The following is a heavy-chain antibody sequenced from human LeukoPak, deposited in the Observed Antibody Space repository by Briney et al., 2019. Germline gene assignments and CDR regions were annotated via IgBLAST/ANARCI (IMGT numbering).Heavy chain of an antibody. V-gene: IGHV4-34*01. Sequence: GSLRLSCAASGFPFSSYNMNWVRRAPGKGLEWIGEINHSGSTNYNPSLMSRVTISVDTSKNQFSLKLSSVTAADTAVYYCASSGSEYYFDYWGQGTLVTVSS. CDR1: GFPFSSYN. CDR2: INHSGST. D-gene: IGHD3-10*01. CDR3: ASSGSEYYFDY. J-gene: IGHJ4*02.